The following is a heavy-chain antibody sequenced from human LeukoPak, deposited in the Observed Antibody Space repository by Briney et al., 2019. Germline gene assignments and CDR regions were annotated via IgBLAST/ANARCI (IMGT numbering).Heavy chain of an antibody. Sequence: PGGSLRLSCAASGISFSNYSMNWVRQAPGKGLEWVSLISSSSRFIYYGDSVKGRFTISRDNAKKSLYLQMNSLRAEDTAVYYCAKDGQNQWLTPPGSYYYYYYMDVWGKGTTVTVSS. CDR1: GISFSNYS. CDR3: AKDGQNQWLTPPGSYYYYYYMDV. J-gene: IGHJ6*03. V-gene: IGHV3-21*01. D-gene: IGHD6-19*01. CDR2: ISSSSRFI.